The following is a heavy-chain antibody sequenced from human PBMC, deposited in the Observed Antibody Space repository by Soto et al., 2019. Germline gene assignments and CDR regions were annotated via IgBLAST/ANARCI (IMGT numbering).Heavy chain of an antibody. Sequence: QVQLVQSGADVKKPGSSVKVSCQASGVTFSSETLGWVRQAPGQGLGWVGGIIPLFGTASYAQKFQGRVTITAVESTITVHMELSSLRSDDTAVYFCATELGENPASPFDAWGQGTLVTVSS. CDR3: ATELGENPASPFDA. J-gene: IGHJ4*02. CDR1: GVTFSSET. CDR2: IIPLFGTA. V-gene: IGHV1-69*01. D-gene: IGHD3-10*01.